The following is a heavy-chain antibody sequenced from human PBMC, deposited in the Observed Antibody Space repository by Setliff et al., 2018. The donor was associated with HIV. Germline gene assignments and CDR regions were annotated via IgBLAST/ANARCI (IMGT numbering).Heavy chain of an antibody. J-gene: IGHJ4*02. Sequence: PGGSLRLSCAASGFTFSRYWKSWVRQAPGKGLEWVANIKQDGSEKYYGDSVQGRFTVSRDNAENSVYLQMNSLRAEDTAVYYCARDGGEYWGQGTLVTVSS. V-gene: IGHV3-7*01. CDR2: IKQDGSEK. D-gene: IGHD3-16*01. CDR3: ARDGGEY. CDR1: GFTFSRYW.